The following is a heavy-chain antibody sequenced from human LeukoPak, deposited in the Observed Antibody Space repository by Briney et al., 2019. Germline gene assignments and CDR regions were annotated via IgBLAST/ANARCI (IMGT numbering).Heavy chain of an antibody. CDR3: ARQYYATLTGPNWFDA. CDR1: GYTFTSYW. D-gene: IGHD3-9*01. V-gene: IGHV5-51*01. Sequence: GESLKISCKGSGYTFTSYWIGWVRQMPEKGLEWMGIILPGDSDTRYSPSFKGQVTMSVDKSISTAYLQWSSLKASDTAMYYCARQYYATLTGPNWFDAWGQGTLVTVSS. J-gene: IGHJ5*02. CDR2: ILPGDSDT.